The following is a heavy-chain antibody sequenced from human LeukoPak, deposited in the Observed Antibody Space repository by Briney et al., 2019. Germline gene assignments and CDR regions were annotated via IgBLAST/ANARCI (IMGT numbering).Heavy chain of an antibody. V-gene: IGHV3-30*14. CDR3: ARDNRTAYFDY. Sequence: PGGSLRLSCAASGFTFSSYAMHWVRQAPGKGLEWVAVISYDGSNKYYADSVKGRFTISRDNSKNTVYLQMSSLRAEDTAVYYCARDNRTAYFDYWGQGTLVTVSS. J-gene: IGHJ4*02. CDR1: GFTFSSYA. CDR2: ISYDGSNK.